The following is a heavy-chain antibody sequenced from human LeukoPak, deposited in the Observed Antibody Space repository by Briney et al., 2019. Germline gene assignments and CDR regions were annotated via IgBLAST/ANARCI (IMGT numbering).Heavy chain of an antibody. V-gene: IGHV4-30-4*08. Sequence: SETLSLTCTVSGGSISSGDYYWSWIRQPPGKGLEWIGYIYYSGSTYYNPSLKSRVTISVDTSKNQFSLKLSSVTAADTAVYYCATTMVRGVTSDAFDIWGQETMVTVSS. CDR3: ATTMVRGVTSDAFDI. J-gene: IGHJ3*02. D-gene: IGHD3-10*01. CDR1: GGSISSGDYY. CDR2: IYYSGST.